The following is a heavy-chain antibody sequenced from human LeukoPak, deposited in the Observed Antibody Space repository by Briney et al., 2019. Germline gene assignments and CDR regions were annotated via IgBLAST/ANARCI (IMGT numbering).Heavy chain of an antibody. V-gene: IGHV3-21*01. Sequence: GGSLRLSCAASGFTFSTYSMNWVRQAPGKGLEWVSFISTSGSYIFYGDSVKGRFTISRDNAKNSLFLQMNSLRAEDTAVYYCARVRGMGNMAFDIWGQGTMVTVSS. D-gene: IGHD1/OR15-1a*01. CDR2: ISTSGSYI. J-gene: IGHJ3*02. CDR3: ARVRGMGNMAFDI. CDR1: GFTFSTYS.